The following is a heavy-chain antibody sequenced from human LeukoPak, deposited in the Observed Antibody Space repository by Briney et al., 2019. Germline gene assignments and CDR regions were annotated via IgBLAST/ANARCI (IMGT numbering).Heavy chain of an antibody. V-gene: IGHV3-23*01. CDR1: GFTFSSYE. CDR3: AKGQHYYYYGMDV. J-gene: IGHJ6*02. Sequence: GGSLRLSCAASGFTFSSYEMNWVRQAPGKGLEWVSAISGSGGSTYYADSVKGRFTISRDNSKNTLYLQMNSLRAEDTAVYYCAKGQHYYYYGMDVWGQGTTVTVSS. CDR2: ISGSGGST.